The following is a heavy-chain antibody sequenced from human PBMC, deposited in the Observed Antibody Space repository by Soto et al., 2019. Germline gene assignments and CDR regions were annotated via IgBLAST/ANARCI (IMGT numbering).Heavy chain of an antibody. CDR3: ARSSVQTGTTSEVDAFDI. CDR2: ISSSSSTI. V-gene: IGHV3-48*02. Sequence: GGSLRLSCAASGFTFSSYSMNWVRQAPGKGLEWVSYISSSSSTIYYADSVKGRFTISRDNAKNSLYLQMNSLRDEDTAVYYCARSSVQTGTTSEVDAFDIWGQGTMVTVSS. J-gene: IGHJ3*02. CDR1: GFTFSSYS. D-gene: IGHD1-7*01.